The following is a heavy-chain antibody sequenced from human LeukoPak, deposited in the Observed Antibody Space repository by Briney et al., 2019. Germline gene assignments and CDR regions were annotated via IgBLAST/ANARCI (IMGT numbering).Heavy chain of an antibody. CDR3: AKDLPSSHASSGYY. Sequence: PGGSLRLSCAASGFTFSSYAMSWVRQAPGKGREWVSAISGSGGSTYYADSVKGRFTISRDNSKNTLYLQMNSLRAEDTAVYYCAKDLPSSHASSGYYWGQGTLVTVSS. J-gene: IGHJ4*02. CDR2: ISGSGGST. D-gene: IGHD3-22*01. CDR1: GFTFSSYA. V-gene: IGHV3-23*01.